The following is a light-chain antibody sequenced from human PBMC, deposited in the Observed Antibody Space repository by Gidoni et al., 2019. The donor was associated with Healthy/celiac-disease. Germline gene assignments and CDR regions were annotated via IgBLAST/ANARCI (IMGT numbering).Light chain of an antibody. CDR1: QSVSSN. CDR2: GAS. CDR3: QQYNNWPSMYT. Sequence: EIVMTQPPATLSVSPGDRANLACRASQSVSSNLAWYQQKPGQAHRLLLYGASTRATGLPARFSGSGSGTEFTLTIRSLQSEDFAVYYCQQYNNWPSMYTFGQGTKLEIK. J-gene: IGKJ2*01. V-gene: IGKV3-15*01.